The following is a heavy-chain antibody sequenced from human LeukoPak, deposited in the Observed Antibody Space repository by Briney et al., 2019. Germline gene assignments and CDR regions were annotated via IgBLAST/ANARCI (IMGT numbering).Heavy chain of an antibody. J-gene: IGHJ6*03. CDR3: ARGGPYYDYVWGSDYYYYYYMDV. D-gene: IGHD3-16*01. CDR1: GFSFSSYS. Sequence: GGSLRLPCAASGFSFSSYSMNWVRQAPGKGLEWVSSISSSSSYIYYADSVKGRFTISRDNAKNSLYLQMNSLRAEDTAVYYCARGGPYYDYVWGSDYYYYYYMDVWGKGTTVTISS. V-gene: IGHV3-21*01. CDR2: ISSSSSYI.